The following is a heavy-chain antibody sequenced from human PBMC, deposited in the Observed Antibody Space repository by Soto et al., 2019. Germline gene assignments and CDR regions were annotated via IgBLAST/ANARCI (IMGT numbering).Heavy chain of an antibody. Sequence: PGGSLRLSCAASGFTFSSYAMHWVRQAPGKGLEWVAVISYDGSNKYYADSVKGRFTISRDNSKNTLYLQMNSLRAEDTAVYYCARVCYYYDSSGPVDDWGKGTLVTVAS. J-gene: IGHJ4*02. D-gene: IGHD3-22*01. CDR3: ARVCYYYDSSGPVDD. V-gene: IGHV3-30-3*01. CDR2: ISYDGSNK. CDR1: GFTFSSYA.